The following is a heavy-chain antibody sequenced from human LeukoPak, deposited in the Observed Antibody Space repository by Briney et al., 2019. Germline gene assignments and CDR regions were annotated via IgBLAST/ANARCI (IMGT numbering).Heavy chain of an antibody. V-gene: IGHV3-7*04. Sequence: GGSLRLSCAASGFTFSSYWMSWVRQAPGEGLEWVANIKQDGSEKYHVDSVKGRFTISRDNAKNSLYLQMNSLRAEDTAVYYCARDWFGELSWGDYWGQGTLVTVSS. J-gene: IGHJ4*02. D-gene: IGHD3-10*01. CDR3: ARDWFGELSWGDY. CDR2: IKQDGSEK. CDR1: GFTFSSYW.